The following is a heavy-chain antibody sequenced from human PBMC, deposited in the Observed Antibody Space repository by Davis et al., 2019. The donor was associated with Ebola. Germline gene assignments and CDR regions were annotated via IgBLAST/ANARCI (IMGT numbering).Heavy chain of an antibody. CDR1: GFTLKKYG. J-gene: IGHJ4*02. Sequence: GESLKISCATSGFTLKKYGMSWVRQAPGKGLEWVAAVSRKGDSYYADSVTGRFTVFRDISKDTLFLQMDSRRSEDTAVYYCARDGGDSGIRFDSWGRGTLVTVSS. CDR2: VSRKGDS. D-gene: IGHD3-10*01. V-gene: IGHV3-23*01. CDR3: ARDGGDSGIRFDS.